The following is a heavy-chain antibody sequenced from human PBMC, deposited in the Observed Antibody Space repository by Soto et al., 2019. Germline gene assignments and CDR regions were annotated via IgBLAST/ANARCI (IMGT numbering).Heavy chain of an antibody. J-gene: IGHJ5*02. Sequence: PETLSLTCAVYGGSFSGYYWSWIRQPPGKGLEWIGEINHSGSTNYNPSLKSRVTISVDTSKNQFSLKLSSVTAADTAVYYCARVYDYIWGSYRLPPNWFDPWGQGTLVTVSS. CDR1: GGSFSGYY. CDR2: INHSGST. CDR3: ARVYDYIWGSYRLPPNWFDP. D-gene: IGHD3-16*02. V-gene: IGHV4-34*01.